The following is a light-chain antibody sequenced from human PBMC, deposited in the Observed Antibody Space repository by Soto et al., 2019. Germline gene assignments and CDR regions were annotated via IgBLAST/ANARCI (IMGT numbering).Light chain of an antibody. J-gene: IGKJ1*01. CDR1: QGISSY. CDR2: YAS. V-gene: IGKV1-13*02. Sequence: AIQLTQSPSFLSASVSDRVTITCRASQGISSYLAWYQQKPGKAPKLLISYASSLETGVPSRFSGSGSGTEFTLTINSLQPDDFATYYCQQYKSYWTFGQGTKVDIK. CDR3: QQYKSYWT.